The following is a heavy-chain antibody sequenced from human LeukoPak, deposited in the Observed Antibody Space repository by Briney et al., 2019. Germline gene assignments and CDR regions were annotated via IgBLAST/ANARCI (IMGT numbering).Heavy chain of an antibody. CDR3: ARDLGRGYSYGRTNWFDP. CDR2: IYTSGST. D-gene: IGHD5-18*01. CDR1: GGSISSGSYY. J-gene: IGHJ5*02. V-gene: IGHV4-61*02. Sequence: PSQTLSLTCTVSGGSISSGSYYWSWIRQPAGKGLEWIGRIYTSGSTNYNPSLKSRVTISVDTSKNQFSLKLSSVTAADTAVYYCARDLGRGYSYGRTNWFDPWGQGTLVTVSS.